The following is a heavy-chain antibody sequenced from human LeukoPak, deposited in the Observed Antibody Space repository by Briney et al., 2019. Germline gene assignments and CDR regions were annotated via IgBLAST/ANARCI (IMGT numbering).Heavy chain of an antibody. V-gene: IGHV4-59*01. CDR3: VRGVVNGVFDY. J-gene: IGHJ4*02. CDR1: VGSISSYY. D-gene: IGHD2-8*01. Sequence: SETLSLTCTVSVGSISSYYWGWIRQPPGKGLEWIGYIYYSGSTNYNPSLKSRVTISVDTSKNQFSLKLSSVTAADTAVYYCVRGVVNGVFDYWGQGTLVTVSS. CDR2: IYYSGST.